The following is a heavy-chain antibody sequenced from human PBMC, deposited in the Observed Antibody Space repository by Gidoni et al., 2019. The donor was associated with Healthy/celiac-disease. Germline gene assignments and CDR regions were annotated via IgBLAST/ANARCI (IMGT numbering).Heavy chain of an antibody. J-gene: IGHJ4*02. CDR2: IYYSGST. V-gene: IGHV4-39*01. CDR3: ARFSLTGYYFDY. Sequence: QLQLQESGPGLVKPSETLSLTCTVSGGSISSSSYYWGWIRQPPGKGLEWIGSIYYSGSTYYIPSLKGRVTISVDTSKNQFSLKLSSVTAADTAVYYCARFSLTGYYFDYWGQGTLVTVSS. CDR1: GGSISSSSYY. D-gene: IGHD3-9*01.